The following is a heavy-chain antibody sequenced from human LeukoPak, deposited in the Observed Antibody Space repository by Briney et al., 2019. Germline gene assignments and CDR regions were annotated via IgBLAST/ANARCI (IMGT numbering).Heavy chain of an antibody. CDR2: ISWDGGST. CDR3: AKDGSSGWYGGFDV. Sequence: PGGSLRLSCAASGFTFDDYAMHWVRQAPGKGLEWVSLISWDGGSTYYADSVKGRFSISRDNSKNSLYLQMNSLRAEDTALYYCAKDGSSGWYGGFDVWGQGTLVTVSS. D-gene: IGHD6-19*01. J-gene: IGHJ4*02. V-gene: IGHV3-43D*03. CDR1: GFTFDDYA.